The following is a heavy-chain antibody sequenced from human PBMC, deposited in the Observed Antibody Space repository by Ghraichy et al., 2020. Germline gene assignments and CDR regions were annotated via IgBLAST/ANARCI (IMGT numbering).Heavy chain of an antibody. CDR3: ARHSPVVVVVITNRSGWFDP. CDR2: IYYSGST. J-gene: IGHJ5*02. D-gene: IGHD3-22*01. CDR1: GGSISSSSYY. V-gene: IGHV4-39*01. Sequence: SETLSLTCTVSGGSISSSSYYWGWIRQPPGKGLEWIGSIYYSGSTYYNPSLKSRVTISVDTSKNQFSLKLSSVTAADTAVYYCARHSPVVVVVITNRSGWFDPWGQGTLVTVSS.